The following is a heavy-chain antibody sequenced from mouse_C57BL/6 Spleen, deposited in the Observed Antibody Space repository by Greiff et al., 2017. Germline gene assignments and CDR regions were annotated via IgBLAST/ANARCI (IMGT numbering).Heavy chain of an antibody. CDR2: ISDGGSYT. J-gene: IGHJ4*01. V-gene: IGHV5-4*03. CDR1: GFTFSSYA. Sequence: EVKLMESGGGLVKPGGSLKLSCAASGFTFSSYAMSWVRQTPEKRLEWVATISDGGSYTYYPDNVKGRFTISRDNAKNNLYLQMSHLKSEDTAMYYCARVFYYGIYYAMDYWGQGTSVTVSS. CDR3: ARVFYYGIYYAMDY. D-gene: IGHD1-1*01.